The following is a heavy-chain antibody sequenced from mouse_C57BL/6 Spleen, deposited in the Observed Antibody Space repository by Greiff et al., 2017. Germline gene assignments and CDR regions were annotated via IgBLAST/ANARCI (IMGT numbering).Heavy chain of an antibody. D-gene: IGHD1-1*02. CDR2: IDPETGGT. CDR3: TGGSGSPFAY. CDR1: GYTFTDYE. V-gene: IGHV1-15*01. J-gene: IGHJ3*01. Sequence: VQLQESGAELVRPGASVTLSCKASGYTFTDYEMHWVKQTPVHGLEWIGAIDPETGGTAYNQKFKGKAILTADKSSSTAYMELRSLTSEDSAVYYCTGGSGSPFAYWGQGTLVTVSA.